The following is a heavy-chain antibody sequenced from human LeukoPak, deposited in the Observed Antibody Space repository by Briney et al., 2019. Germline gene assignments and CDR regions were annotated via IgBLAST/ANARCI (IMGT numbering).Heavy chain of an antibody. J-gene: IGHJ4*02. D-gene: IGHD6-6*01. CDR2: TYYSGST. CDR1: GGSISSSSYY. CDR3: ARLPGWQLGGFDY. Sequence: PSETLSLTXTVSGGSISSSSYYWGWIRQPPGKGLEWIGSTYYSGSTYYNPSLKSRVTISVDTSKNQFSLKLSSVTAADTAVHYCARLPGWQLGGFDYWGQGTLVTVSS. V-gene: IGHV4-39*01.